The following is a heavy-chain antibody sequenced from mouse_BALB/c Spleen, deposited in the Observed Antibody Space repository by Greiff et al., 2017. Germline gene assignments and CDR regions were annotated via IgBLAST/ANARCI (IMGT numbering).Heavy chain of an antibody. D-gene: IGHD2-2*01. V-gene: IGHV3-6*02. CDR3: ARGPHGYDGGYAMDY. CDR2: ISYDGSN. J-gene: IGHJ4*01. Sequence: ESGPGLVKPSQSLSLTCSVTGYSITSGYYWNWIRQFPGNKLEWMGYISYDGSNNYNPSLKNRISITRDTSKNQFFLKLNSVTTEDTATYYCARGPHGYDGGYAMDYWGQGTSVTVSS. CDR1: GYSITSGYY.